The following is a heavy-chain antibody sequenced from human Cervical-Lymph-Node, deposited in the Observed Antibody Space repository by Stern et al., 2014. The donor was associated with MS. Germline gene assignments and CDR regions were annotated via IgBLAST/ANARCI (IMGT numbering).Heavy chain of an antibody. CDR1: GFSLSNARMG. V-gene: IGHV2-26*01. Sequence: QVTLKESGPVLVKPTETLMLTCTVSGFSLSNARMGVSWIRQPPGKALEWLAHTFFDDEQSYSTFPKSRLTISKDTSKSQVVLTMTNMDPVDTATDFCARILYDGAYRGDYWGQGILVTVSS. CDR2: TFFDDEQ. D-gene: IGHD3-10*01. CDR3: ARILYDGAYRGDY. J-gene: IGHJ4*02.